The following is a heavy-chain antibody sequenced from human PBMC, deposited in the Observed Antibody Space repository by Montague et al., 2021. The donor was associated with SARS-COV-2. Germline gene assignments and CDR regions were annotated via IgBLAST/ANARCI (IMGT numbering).Heavy chain of an antibody. CDR3: VSTLYSSGSLDY. J-gene: IGHJ4*02. Sequence: SLRLSCAASGFTFSTYIMNWVRQAPGKGLEWVSCISSSSSDKYYADAVKGRFTISRDNAKNLLYLQMNSLRAQDTALYYCVSTLYSSGSLDYWGQGTLVTVSS. V-gene: IGHV3-21*01. CDR2: ISSSSSDK. CDR1: GFTFSTYI. D-gene: IGHD6-19*01.